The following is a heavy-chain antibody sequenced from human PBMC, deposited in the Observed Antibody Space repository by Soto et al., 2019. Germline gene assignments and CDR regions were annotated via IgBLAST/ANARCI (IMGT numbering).Heavy chain of an antibody. D-gene: IGHD2-15*01. Sequence: SETLSLTCTVSGGSINSGNYYWSWIRQPPGKGLEWIGYIYHTGSTYYKPSLKSRVSISVDTSKNQFSLRLTSVTAADTAVYYCAREWGDCGDGRCYLPFFDYWGQGALVTVSS. CDR1: GGSINSGNYY. J-gene: IGHJ4*02. V-gene: IGHV4-30-4*01. CDR3: AREWGDCGDGRCYLPFFDY. CDR2: IYHTGST.